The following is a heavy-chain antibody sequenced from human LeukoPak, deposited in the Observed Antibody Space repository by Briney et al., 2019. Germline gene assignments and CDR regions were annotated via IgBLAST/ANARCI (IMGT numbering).Heavy chain of an antibody. D-gene: IGHD3-10*01. CDR3: ARAPDPSMVRGVTNYYYYMDV. V-gene: IGHV1-8*03. CDR2: MNPNSGNT. CDR1: GYTFTSYD. Sequence: ASVKVSCKASGYTFTSYDINWVRQAPGQGLEWMGWMNPNSGNTGYAQKFQGRVTITRNTSISTAYMELSSLRSEDTAVYYCARAPDPSMVRGVTNYYYYMDVWGKGTTVTVSS. J-gene: IGHJ6*03.